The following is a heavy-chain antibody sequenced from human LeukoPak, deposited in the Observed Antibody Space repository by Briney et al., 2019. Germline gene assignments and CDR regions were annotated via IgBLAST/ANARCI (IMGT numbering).Heavy chain of an antibody. V-gene: IGHV3-23*01. CDR3: AKSNYFDSGGYYFFDY. J-gene: IGHJ4*02. Sequence: GGSLRLSCAASGFTFSKYAMAWVRQAPGKGLEWVSGISVSGGSTNYADSVKGRFTISRDNSKNTLYLQMNSLRAEDTAVYYCAKSNYFDSGGYYFFDYWGQGTLVTVSS. D-gene: IGHD3-22*01. CDR1: GFTFSKYA. CDR2: ISVSGGST.